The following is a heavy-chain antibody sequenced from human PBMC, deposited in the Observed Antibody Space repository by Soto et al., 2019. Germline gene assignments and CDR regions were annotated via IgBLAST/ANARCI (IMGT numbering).Heavy chain of an antibody. CDR1: GGFVSSGSYY. Sequence: QVQLQQWGAGLLKPSETLSLTCAAYGGFVSSGSYYWSWIRQPPGKGLEWIGEMSHSGGTHFNPSLNSRVTISVDTSKNQFSLKMSSVTAADTALYYCARVERGTATTVVDAFDIWGPGTMVTVSS. D-gene: IGHD1-1*01. CDR2: MSHSGGT. V-gene: IGHV4-34*01. J-gene: IGHJ3*02. CDR3: ARVERGTATTVVDAFDI.